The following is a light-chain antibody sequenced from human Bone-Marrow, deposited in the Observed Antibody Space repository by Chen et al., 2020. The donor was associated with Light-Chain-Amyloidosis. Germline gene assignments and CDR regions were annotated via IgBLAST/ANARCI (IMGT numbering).Light chain of an antibody. Sequence: SYELTQPPSVSGSPGQTARITCSGDDLPTKYAYWYQQKPGQAPVLVIHRDTERPSGISERFSGSRSGTTATLTISGVQAEDEADYHCQSADSSGTYEVIFGGGTKLTVL. CDR2: RDT. V-gene: IGLV3-25*03. CDR1: DLPTKY. J-gene: IGLJ2*01. CDR3: QSADSSGTYEVI.